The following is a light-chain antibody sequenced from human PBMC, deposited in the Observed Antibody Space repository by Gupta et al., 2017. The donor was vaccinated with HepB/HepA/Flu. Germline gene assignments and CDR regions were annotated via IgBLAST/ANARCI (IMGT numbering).Light chain of an antibody. CDR2: YDD. CDR1: SSNIGKNA. Sequence: QSVLTQPPSVSEAPRQRVTISCSGSSSNIGKNAVNWYQQLPGKAPKLLIYYDDLLPSGVSDRFSGSKSGTSASLAISGFQSEDEADYYCAAWDDSLNGVVFGGGTKLTVL. J-gene: IGLJ2*01. V-gene: IGLV1-36*01. CDR3: AAWDDSLNGVV.